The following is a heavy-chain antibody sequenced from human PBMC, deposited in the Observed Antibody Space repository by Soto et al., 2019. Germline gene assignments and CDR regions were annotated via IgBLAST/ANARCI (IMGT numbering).Heavy chain of an antibody. Sequence: EVQLVESGGGLVQPGGSLRLSCAASGFTFSSYSMNWVRQAPGKGLEWVSYISSSSSTIYYADSVKGRFTISRDNAKNSLYLQMNSLRAEDTAVYYCARDPPHCSGGSCYSPYYFDCWGQGTLVTVSS. D-gene: IGHD2-15*01. V-gene: IGHV3-48*01. CDR1: GFTFSSYS. J-gene: IGHJ4*02. CDR2: ISSSSSTI. CDR3: ARDPPHCSGGSCYSPYYFDC.